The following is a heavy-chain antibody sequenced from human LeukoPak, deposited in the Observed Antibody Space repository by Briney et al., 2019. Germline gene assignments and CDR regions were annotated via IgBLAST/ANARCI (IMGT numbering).Heavy chain of an antibody. V-gene: IGHV3-21*05. CDR3: ARDHNWAFDS. CDR1: GFIFSDYS. J-gene: IGHJ4*02. CDR2: IGLDSGFT. D-gene: IGHD1-20*01. Sequence: GGSLRLSCAASGFIFSDYSMNWVRQAPGRGLEWLSYIGLDSGFTSCADSVKGRFTISSDTARNSLYLHLNSLRAEDTALYFCARDHNWAFDSWGQGTLVTVSS.